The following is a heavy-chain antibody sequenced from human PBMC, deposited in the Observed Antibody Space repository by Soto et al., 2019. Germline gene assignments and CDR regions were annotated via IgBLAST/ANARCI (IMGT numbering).Heavy chain of an antibody. CDR2: MNPNSGNT. J-gene: IGHJ6*03. CDR1: GYTFTSYD. Sequence: ASVKVSCKASGYTFTSYDINWVRQATGQGLEWMGWMNPNSGNTGYAQKFQGRVTMTTDTSTSTAYMELRSLRSDDTAVYYCARDGRFLEWSNYYYYYMDVWGKGTTVTVSS. CDR3: ARDGRFLEWSNYYYYYMDV. V-gene: IGHV1-8*01. D-gene: IGHD3-3*01.